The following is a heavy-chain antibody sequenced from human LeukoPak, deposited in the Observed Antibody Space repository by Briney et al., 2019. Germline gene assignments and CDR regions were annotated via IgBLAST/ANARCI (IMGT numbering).Heavy chain of an antibody. CDR1: GFTFSSYA. Sequence: GRSLRLSCAASGFTFSSYAIHWVRQAPGKGLEWVAVISYDGSNKYYADSVKGRFTISRDNSKNTLYLQMNSLRAEDTAVYYCARETGSAVGSTDFDYWGQGTLVTVSS. V-gene: IGHV3-30-3*01. D-gene: IGHD4-17*01. J-gene: IGHJ4*02. CDR2: ISYDGSNK. CDR3: ARETGSAVGSTDFDY.